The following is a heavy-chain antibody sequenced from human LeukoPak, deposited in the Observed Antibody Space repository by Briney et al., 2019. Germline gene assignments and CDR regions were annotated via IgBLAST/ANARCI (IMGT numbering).Heavy chain of an antibody. D-gene: IGHD3-10*01. CDR3: ARAMRPYGNDALDI. CDR1: GGSISSYY. J-gene: IGHJ3*02. V-gene: IGHV4-59*08. CDR2: IYYSGST. Sequence: SETLSLTCTVSGGSISSYYWSWIRQPPGKELEWMGYIYYSGSTNYNPSLKSRATISVHTSKSQISLKLTSVTAADTALYYCARAMRPYGNDALDIWGQGTMVTVSS.